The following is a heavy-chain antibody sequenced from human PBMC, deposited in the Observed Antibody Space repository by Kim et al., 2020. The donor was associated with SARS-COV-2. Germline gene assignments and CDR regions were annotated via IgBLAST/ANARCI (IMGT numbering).Heavy chain of an antibody. D-gene: IGHD6-25*01. Sequence: GSNNYTPSLKRRVTISVDTSKNQFSLRLSSVTAADTAVYDCRAANNWFDPWGQGTLVTVSS. CDR2: GSN. V-gene: IGHV4-34*01. CDR3: RAANNWFDP. J-gene: IGHJ5*02.